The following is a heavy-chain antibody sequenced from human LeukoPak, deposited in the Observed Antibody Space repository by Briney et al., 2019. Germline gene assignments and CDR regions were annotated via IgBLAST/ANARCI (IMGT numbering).Heavy chain of an antibody. CDR3: VGVGSGWFVDF. D-gene: IGHD6-19*01. Sequence: SETLSLTCSVSGASINDYYWGWIRQPAGKGLEWVGRIYTRGTTDYSPSLKSRLTVSVDTSKNQFSLNLRSVTAADTAVYYCVGVGSGWFVDFWGQGTLVTVSS. J-gene: IGHJ4*02. CDR1: GASINDYY. CDR2: IYTRGTT. V-gene: IGHV4-4*07.